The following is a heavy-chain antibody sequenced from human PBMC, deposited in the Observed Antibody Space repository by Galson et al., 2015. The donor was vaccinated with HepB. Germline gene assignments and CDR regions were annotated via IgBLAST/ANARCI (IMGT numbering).Heavy chain of an antibody. Sequence: SLRLSCAASGFTFSGYAMSWVRQAPGKGLEWVSAISGSGGSTYYADSVKGRFTISRDNSKNTLYLQMNSLRAEDTAVYYCAKDNGSNMIVVVITTFDIWGQGTMVTVSS. CDR1: GFTFSGYA. CDR2: ISGSGGST. V-gene: IGHV3-23*01. D-gene: IGHD3-22*01. CDR3: AKDNGSNMIVVVITTFDI. J-gene: IGHJ3*02.